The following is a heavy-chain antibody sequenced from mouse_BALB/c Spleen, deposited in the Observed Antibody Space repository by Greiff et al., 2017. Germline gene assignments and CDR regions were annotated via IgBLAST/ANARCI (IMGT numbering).Heavy chain of an antibody. CDR1: GFTFSSFG. D-gene: IGHD2-4*01. CDR3: ARSMIRNWYFDV. J-gene: IGHJ1*01. CDR2: ISSGSSTI. V-gene: IGHV5-17*02. Sequence: EVQGVESGGGLVQPGGSRKLSCAASGFTFSSFGMHWVRQAPEKGLEWVAYISSGSSTIYYADTVKGRFTISRDNPKNTLFLQMTSLRSEDTAMYYCARSMIRNWYFDVWGAGTTVTVSS.